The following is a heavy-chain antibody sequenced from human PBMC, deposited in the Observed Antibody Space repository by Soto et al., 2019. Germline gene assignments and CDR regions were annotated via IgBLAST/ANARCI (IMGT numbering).Heavy chain of an antibody. CDR2: ISSSSSYI. CDR1: GFTFSSYS. J-gene: IGHJ4*02. CDR3: ARSYGSGSYYNAPAEDY. V-gene: IGHV3-21*01. D-gene: IGHD3-10*01. Sequence: GGSLRLSCAASGFTFSSYSMNWVRQAPGKGLEWVSSISSSSSYIYYADSVKGRFTISRDNAKNSLYLQMNSLRAEDTAVYYCARSYGSGSYYNAPAEDYWGQGTLVTVSS.